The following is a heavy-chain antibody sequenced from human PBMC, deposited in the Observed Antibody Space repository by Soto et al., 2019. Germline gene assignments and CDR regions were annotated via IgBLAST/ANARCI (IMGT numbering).Heavy chain of an antibody. CDR3: ARDSRRSSSWYPDAFDI. Sequence: ASETLSLTCTVSGGSISSGGYYWSWIRQHPGKGLEWIGYIYYSGSTYYNPSLKSRVTISVDTSKNQFSLKLSSVTAADTAVYYCARDSRRSSSWYPDAFDIWGQGTMVTVS. CDR1: GGSISSGGYY. J-gene: IGHJ3*02. CDR2: IYYSGST. V-gene: IGHV4-31*03. D-gene: IGHD6-13*01.